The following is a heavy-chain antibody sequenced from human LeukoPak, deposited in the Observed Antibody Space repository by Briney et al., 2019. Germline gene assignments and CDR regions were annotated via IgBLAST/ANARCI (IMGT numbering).Heavy chain of an antibody. Sequence: GASVKVSCKASGYTFTSYYMHWVRQAPGQGLEWMGWINTNTGNPTYAQGFTGRFVFSLDTSVITTFLEISSLKAEDTAIYYCARSSWIQQSSDFWGQGTLVTVSS. CDR3: ARSSWIQQSSDF. CDR2: INTNTGNP. D-gene: IGHD5-18*01. CDR1: GYTFTSYY. V-gene: IGHV7-4-1*02. J-gene: IGHJ4*02.